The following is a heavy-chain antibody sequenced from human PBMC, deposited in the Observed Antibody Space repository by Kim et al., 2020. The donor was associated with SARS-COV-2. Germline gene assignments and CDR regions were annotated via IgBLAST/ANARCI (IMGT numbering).Heavy chain of an antibody. CDR2: INHGGSA. Sequence: SETLSLTCGVFGGSFNDYYWSWIRQSPGKGLEWIGEINHGGSARYNPSLKSRVTLSVDTSKNQFSLKLTSVTAADAAVYFCARGSCGTTSCSLFPRSYYYFCGMDVWGQGTTVTVSS. CDR3: ARGSCGTTSCSLFPRSYYYFCGMDV. CDR1: GGSFNDYY. D-gene: IGHD2-2*01. V-gene: IGHV4-34*01. J-gene: IGHJ6*02.